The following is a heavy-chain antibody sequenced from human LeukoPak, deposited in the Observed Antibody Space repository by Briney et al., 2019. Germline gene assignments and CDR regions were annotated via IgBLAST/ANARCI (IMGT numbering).Heavy chain of an antibody. Sequence: PGAPLQISCQGSGSIFTSYWIGWVRQLPGKGLERMGIIYPCDSHTRYSPSFQGQVPISADKSISTPYLQWSSLKASDTAMYYCARGSLASSGGSFFDYWGQGTLVTVSS. J-gene: IGHJ4*02. V-gene: IGHV5-51*01. CDR1: GSIFTSYW. D-gene: IGHD2-15*01. CDR3: ARGSLASSGGSFFDY. CDR2: IYPCDSHT.